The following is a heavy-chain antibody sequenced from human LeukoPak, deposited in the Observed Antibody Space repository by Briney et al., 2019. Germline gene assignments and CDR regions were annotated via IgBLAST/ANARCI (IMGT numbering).Heavy chain of an antibody. D-gene: IGHD4-17*01. CDR3: ASQGYGVVHAYGMDV. CDR2: ISSSSSYI. J-gene: IGHJ6*02. Sequence: GGSLRLSCAASGFTFSSYSMTWVRQAPGKGLEWVSSISSSSSYIYYADSVKGRFTISRDNAKNSLYLQMNSLRAEDTAVYYCASQGYGVVHAYGMDVWGQGTTVTVSS. CDR1: GFTFSSYS. V-gene: IGHV3-21*01.